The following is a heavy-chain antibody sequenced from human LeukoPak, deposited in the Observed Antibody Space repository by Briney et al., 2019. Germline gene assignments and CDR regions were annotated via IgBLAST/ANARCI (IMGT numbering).Heavy chain of an antibody. Sequence: GGSLRLSCAASGFTFSSYGMHWVRQAPGKGLEWVAVISYDGSNKYYADSVKGRFTISRDNSKNTLYLQMNSLRAEDTAVYYCAKDVRYGSGFVCYGMDVWGKGTTVTVSS. D-gene: IGHD3-10*01. CDR3: AKDVRYGSGFVCYGMDV. J-gene: IGHJ6*04. CDR1: GFTFSSYG. CDR2: ISYDGSNK. V-gene: IGHV3-30*18.